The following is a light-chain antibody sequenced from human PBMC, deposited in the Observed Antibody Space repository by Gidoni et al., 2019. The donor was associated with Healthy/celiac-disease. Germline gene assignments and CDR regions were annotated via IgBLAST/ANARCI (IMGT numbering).Light chain of an antibody. J-gene: IGKJ3*01. Sequence: EIVLTQSPGTLSLSPGERATLSCRASQSVSSSYLAWYQQKPGQAPRLLIYGASSRATGIPDRFSGSGSGTDFTLTISRLEPEDFAVYYCQQYGSSRITFASXTKVGIK. CDR1: QSVSSSY. V-gene: IGKV3-20*01. CDR3: QQYGSSRIT. CDR2: GAS.